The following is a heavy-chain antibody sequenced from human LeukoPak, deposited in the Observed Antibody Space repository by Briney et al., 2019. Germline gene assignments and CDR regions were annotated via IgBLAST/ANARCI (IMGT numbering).Heavy chain of an antibody. D-gene: IGHD4-17*01. V-gene: IGHV1-18*01. CDR2: ISAYNGNT. CDR3: ARVIQGGDYVSPIVGYYYYMDV. CDR1: GYTFTSYG. Sequence: GASVKVSCKASGYTFTSYGISWVRQAPGQGLEWMGWISAYNGNTNYAQKLQGRVTMTTDTSTSTAYMELRSLRSDDTAVYYCARVIQGGDYVSPIVGYYYYMDVWGKGTTVTVSS. J-gene: IGHJ6*03.